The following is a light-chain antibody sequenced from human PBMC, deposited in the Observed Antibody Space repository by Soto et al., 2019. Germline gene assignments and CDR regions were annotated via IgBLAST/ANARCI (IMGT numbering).Light chain of an antibody. CDR3: SSYTGSSTYV. CDR2: DVS. J-gene: IGLJ1*01. V-gene: IGLV2-14*03. Sequence: QSVLTQPASVSGSPGQSITISCTGTSSDVGGYNYVSWYQQHPGKAPKLMIYDVSNRPSGVSNRFSGSKSGNTASLTISGLQTEDDSDYYCSSYTGSSTYVFGTGPKVTVL. CDR1: SSDVGGYNY.